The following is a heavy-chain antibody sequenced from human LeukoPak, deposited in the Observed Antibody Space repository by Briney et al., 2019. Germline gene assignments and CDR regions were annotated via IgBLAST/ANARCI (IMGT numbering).Heavy chain of an antibody. CDR2: IYYSGST. Sequence: PGGSLRLSCAASGFTFSNYEMNWVRQPPGKGLEWIGSIYYSGSTYYNPSLKSRVTISVDTSKNQFSLKLSSVTAADTAVYYCASGSYSLFDYWGQGTLVTVSS. J-gene: IGHJ4*02. CDR3: ASGSYSLFDY. CDR1: GFTFSNYE. D-gene: IGHD1-26*01. V-gene: IGHV4-38-2*01.